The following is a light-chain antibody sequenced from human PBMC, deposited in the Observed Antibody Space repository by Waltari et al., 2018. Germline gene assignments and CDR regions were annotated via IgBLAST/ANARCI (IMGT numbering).Light chain of an antibody. CDR3: QHYVRLPAT. J-gene: IGKJ1*01. Sequence: GERATLACRASQSVGRTLAWYQQKPGRAPRLLIFGASSRASGIPDRFSGSGSGTDFSLTISRLEPEDFAVYYCQHYVRLPATFGQGTKVEIK. CDR1: QSVGRT. CDR2: GAS. V-gene: IGKV3-20*01.